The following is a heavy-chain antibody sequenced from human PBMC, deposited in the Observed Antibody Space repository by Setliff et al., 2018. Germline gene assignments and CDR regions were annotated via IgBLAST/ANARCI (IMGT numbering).Heavy chain of an antibody. V-gene: IGHV4-38-2*01. CDR3: ARAISITIFGVVIEGAFDY. D-gene: IGHD3-3*01. CDR2: IYHSGST. CDR1: GYSISSGYY. Sequence: SETLSLTCAVSGYSISSGYYWGWIRQPPGKGLEWIGSIYHSGSTYYNPSLKSRVTISVDTSKNQFSLKLSSVTAADTAVYYCARAISITIFGVVIEGAFDYWGQGTLVTVSS. J-gene: IGHJ4*02.